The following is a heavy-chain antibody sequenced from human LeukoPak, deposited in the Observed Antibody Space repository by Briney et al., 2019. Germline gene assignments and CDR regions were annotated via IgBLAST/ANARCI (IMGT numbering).Heavy chain of an antibody. J-gene: IGHJ4*02. CDR3: AKEYSSSSPSFDY. Sequence: PGGSLRLSCAASGFTFSSYGMHWVRQAPGKGLEWVAFIRYDGSNKYYADSVKGRFTISRDNSKNTLYLQMNSLRAEDTAVYYCAKEYSSSSPSFDYWGQGTLVTVSS. D-gene: IGHD6-6*01. CDR2: IRYDGSNK. V-gene: IGHV3-30*02. CDR1: GFTFSSYG.